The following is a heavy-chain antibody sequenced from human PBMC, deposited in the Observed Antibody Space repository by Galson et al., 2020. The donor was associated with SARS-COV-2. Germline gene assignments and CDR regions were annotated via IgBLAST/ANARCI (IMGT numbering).Heavy chain of an antibody. D-gene: IGHD1-26*01. V-gene: IGHV3-30*04. J-gene: IGHJ4*02. Sequence: GGSLRLSCAASGFTFSSYAMHWVRQAPGKGLEWVAVISYDGSNKYYADSVKGRFTISRDNSKNTLYLQMNSLRAEDTAVYYCARGRGSYYSPFDYWGQGTLVTVSS. CDR3: ARGRGSYYSPFDY. CDR1: GFTFSSYA. CDR2: ISYDGSNK.